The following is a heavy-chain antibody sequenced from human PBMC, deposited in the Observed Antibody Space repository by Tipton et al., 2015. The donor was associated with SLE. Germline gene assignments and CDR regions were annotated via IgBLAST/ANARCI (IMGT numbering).Heavy chain of an antibody. CDR1: GFTFSSYT. V-gene: IGHV3-30*04. D-gene: IGHD7-27*01. J-gene: IGHJ4*02. CDR2: VSYGGSNK. CDR3: AREGNWAGEVDY. Sequence: LSLTFAASGFTFSSYTMHWVRQAPGKGLEWVAVVSYGGSNKYYADSVKGRFTISRDSSKNTLSLQMSSLRAEDTAVYYCAREGNWAGEVDYWGQGTLVTVSS.